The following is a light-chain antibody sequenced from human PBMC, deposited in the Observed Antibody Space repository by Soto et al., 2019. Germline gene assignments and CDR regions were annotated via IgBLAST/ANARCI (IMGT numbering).Light chain of an antibody. CDR3: SSYTSSSTPVV. CDR2: DVT. Sequence: QSALTQPASVSGSPGQSITISCTGTSSDVGGYNHVSWYQHHPGKAPKFLIYDVTKRPSGVSNRFSGSKSGNTAFLTISGLQAEDEGDYYCSSYTSSSTPVVFGGGTQLTVL. CDR1: SSDVGGYNH. J-gene: IGLJ2*01. V-gene: IGLV2-14*03.